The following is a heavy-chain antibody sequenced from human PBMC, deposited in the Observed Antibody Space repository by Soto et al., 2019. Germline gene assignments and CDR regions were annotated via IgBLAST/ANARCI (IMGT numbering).Heavy chain of an antibody. Sequence: QVQLQESGPGLVKPSQTLSLTCTVSGGSISSGGYYWSWIRQHPGKGLEWIGYIYYSGSTYYNPSLKSRITLSVDTSKNQFSLKLSSVTAAGTAVYYCARSSPVVTAPWGQGTLVTVSS. CDR2: IYYSGST. J-gene: IGHJ5*02. D-gene: IGHD2-21*02. CDR1: GGSISSGGYY. CDR3: ARSSPVVTAP. V-gene: IGHV4-31*03.